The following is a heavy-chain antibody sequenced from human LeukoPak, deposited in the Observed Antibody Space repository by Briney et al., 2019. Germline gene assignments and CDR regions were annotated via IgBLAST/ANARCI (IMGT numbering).Heavy chain of an antibody. V-gene: IGHV3-15*04. CDR3: LHYRSGWH. J-gene: IGHJ4*02. CDR1: GLKFSDAW. Sequence: GALRLSCAVSGLKFSDAWMNWARQAPGKGLEWVGRIGNKADGGTTVYAAPVKGRFTISRDDSKDTVYLQMNSLKIEDTAVYYCLHYRSGWHWGQGTLVTVSS. CDR2: IGNKADGGTT. D-gene: IGHD6-19*01.